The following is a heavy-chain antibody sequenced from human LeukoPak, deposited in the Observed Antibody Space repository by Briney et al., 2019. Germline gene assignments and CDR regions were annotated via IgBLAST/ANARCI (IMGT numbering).Heavy chain of an antibody. CDR1: GFTFSSYS. CDR3: ATRYSYGSWSWFDP. CDR2: ITRSNYI. V-gene: IGHV3-21*06. J-gene: IGHJ5*02. Sequence: GGSLRLSCAASGFTFSSYSMNWVRQAPGKGLEWVSSITRSNYIYYADSVKGRFTISRDNAKNSLYLQMNSLRAEDTAVYYCATRYSYGSWSWFDPWGQGTLVTVSS. D-gene: IGHD5-18*01.